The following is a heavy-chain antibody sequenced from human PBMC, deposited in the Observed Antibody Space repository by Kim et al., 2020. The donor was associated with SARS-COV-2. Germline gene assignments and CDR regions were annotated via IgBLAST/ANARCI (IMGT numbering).Heavy chain of an antibody. V-gene: IGHV1-2*06. CDR2: FNPNSGDT. D-gene: IGHD4-17*01. J-gene: IGHJ3*01. Sequence: ASVKVSCKASGYTFTDYYMHWVRQAPGQGLEWMGRFNPNSGDTNYAQNFQGRVTMTRDTSISTAYMELSGLTSDDTAVFYCARDPRKTLLTTVSNRDTFDFWGQGTMVTVSS. CDR3: ARDPRKTLLTTVSNRDTFDF. CDR1: GYTFTDYY.